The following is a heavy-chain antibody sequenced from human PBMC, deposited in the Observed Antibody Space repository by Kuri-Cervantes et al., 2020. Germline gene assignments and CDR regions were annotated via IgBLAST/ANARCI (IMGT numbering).Heavy chain of an antibody. J-gene: IGHJ3*02. D-gene: IGHD2-8*02. V-gene: IGHV1-24*01. CDR1: GYTFTSYG. CDR2: FDPEDGET. Sequence: ASVKVSCKASGYTFTSYGISWVRQAPGQGLEWMGGFDPEDGETIYAQKFQGRVTMTEDTSTDTAYMELSSLRSEDTAVYYCATALIYCTGGVCYPLDQRHASDAFDIWGQGTMVTVSS. CDR3: ATALIYCTGGVCYPLDQRHASDAFDI.